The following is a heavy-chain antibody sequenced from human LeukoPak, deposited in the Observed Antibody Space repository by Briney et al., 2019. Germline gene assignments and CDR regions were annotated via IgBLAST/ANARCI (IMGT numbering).Heavy chain of an antibody. CDR2: FTGGGTGT. D-gene: IGHD2-2*01. Sequence: GGSLRLSCAACGFTFSTYAVNWVRQAPGKGLEWVSTFTGGGTGTYYADSVKGRLTISRDNSKNRLSLQMNSLRADDTTVYYCTKTSDPECPTCCGYFDYWRQGTLVSVPS. CDR1: GFTFSTYA. CDR3: TKTSDPECPTCCGYFDY. J-gene: IGHJ4*02. V-gene: IGHV3-23*01.